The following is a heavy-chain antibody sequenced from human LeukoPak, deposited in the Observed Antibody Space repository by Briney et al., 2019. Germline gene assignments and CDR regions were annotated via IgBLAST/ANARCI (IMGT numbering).Heavy chain of an antibody. CDR2: IYTNENT. Sequence: PSETLSLTCTVSGGSMSYIFWNWVRQPAGKGLEWIGRIYTNENTNYNPSLKSRVTMSVDTSNNQFSLKLKSVTAADTAMYYCAREKSVTGSPCYFDYWGQGILVTVSS. V-gene: IGHV4-4*07. CDR1: GGSMSYIF. D-gene: IGHD3-9*01. J-gene: IGHJ4*02. CDR3: AREKSVTGSPCYFDY.